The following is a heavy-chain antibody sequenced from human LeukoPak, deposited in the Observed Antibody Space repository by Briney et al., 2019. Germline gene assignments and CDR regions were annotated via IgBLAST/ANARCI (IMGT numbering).Heavy chain of an antibody. CDR1: ELSVSSIC. CDR2: ICGGGTT. J-gene: IGHJ4*02. CDR3: ATGVASGGPPMC. D-gene: IGHD6-13*01. V-gene: IGHV3-53*01. Sequence: GGSLRLSCAASELSVSSICMSWVRLAPGKGLKWVSAICGGGTTYYADSVKGRLTISRDNSKNTVYLQMNSLRAEDMAVYYCATGVASGGPPMCWGQGTLVTVSS.